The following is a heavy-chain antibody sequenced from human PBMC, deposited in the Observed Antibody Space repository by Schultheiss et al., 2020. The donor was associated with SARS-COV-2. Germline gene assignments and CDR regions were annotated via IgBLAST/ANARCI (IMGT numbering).Heavy chain of an antibody. D-gene: IGHD4-11*01. V-gene: IGHV4-34*01. Sequence: SQTLSLTCAVYGGSFSGYYWSWIRQPPGKGLEWIGEMYHTGSTNYNPSLKSRVTMSVDTSKNQFSLKLSSVTAADTAVYYCASSTVTDHYYYYYGMDVWGQGTTVTVSS. CDR2: MYHTGST. CDR1: GGSFSGYY. J-gene: IGHJ6*02. CDR3: ASSTVTDHYYYYYGMDV.